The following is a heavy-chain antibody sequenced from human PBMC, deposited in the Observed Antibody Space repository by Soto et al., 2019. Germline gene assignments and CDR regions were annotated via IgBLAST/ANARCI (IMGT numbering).Heavy chain of an antibody. Sequence: PGGTLSLSCAASGFTFSSYAMSWVRQAPGKGLEWVSAISGSGGSTYYADSAKGRFTISRDNAKNSLYLQMNSLSAEDTAIYYCATSRTFDYWGQGTLVTVSS. D-gene: IGHD6-13*01. CDR1: GFTFSSYA. J-gene: IGHJ4*02. CDR2: ISGSGGST. CDR3: ATSRTFDY. V-gene: IGHV3-23*01.